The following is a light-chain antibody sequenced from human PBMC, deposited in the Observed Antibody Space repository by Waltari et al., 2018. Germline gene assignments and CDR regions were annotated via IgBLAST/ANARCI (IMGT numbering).Light chain of an antibody. J-gene: IGKJ1*01. CDR3: QQYNNWPPWT. CDR2: GAS. V-gene: IGKV3-15*01. Sequence: EIVMTQSPAILSLSPGEGATLSCRASQSVNINVAWDQQKPGQGPRLLIYGASTRATAIPARFSGSGSGTDFTLTISSLQSEDFAVYYCQQYNNWPPWTFGQGTKVEIK. CDR1: QSVNIN.